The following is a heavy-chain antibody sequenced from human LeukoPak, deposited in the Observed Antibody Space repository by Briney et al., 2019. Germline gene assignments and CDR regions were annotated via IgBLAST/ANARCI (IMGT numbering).Heavy chain of an antibody. CDR2: ISAYNGNT. D-gene: IGHD3-9*01. V-gene: IGHV1-18*04. CDR3: ARGGEDILTGYYRAFDY. Sequence: ASVKVSCKASGYTFTGYYMHWVRQAPGQGLEWMGWISAYNGNTNYAQKLQGRVTMTTDTSTSTAYMELRSLRSDDTAVYYCARGGEDILTGYYRAFDYWGQGTLVTVSS. CDR1: GYTFTGYY. J-gene: IGHJ4*02.